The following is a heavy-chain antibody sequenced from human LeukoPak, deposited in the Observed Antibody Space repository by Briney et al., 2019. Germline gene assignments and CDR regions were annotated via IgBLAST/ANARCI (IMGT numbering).Heavy chain of an antibody. Sequence: KPGGSLRLSCAASGFTFSDYYMSWMRQAPGKGLEWVSYISSSGSTIYYADSVKGRFTISRDNAKNSLYLQMNSLRAEDTAVYYCARDLGYCSGGSCQNWFDPWGQGTLVTVSS. CDR1: GFTFSDYY. V-gene: IGHV3-11*04. CDR2: ISSSGSTI. CDR3: ARDLGYCSGGSCQNWFDP. J-gene: IGHJ5*02. D-gene: IGHD2-15*01.